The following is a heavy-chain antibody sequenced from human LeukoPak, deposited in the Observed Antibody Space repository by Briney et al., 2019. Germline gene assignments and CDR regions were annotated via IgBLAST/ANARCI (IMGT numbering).Heavy chain of an antibody. CDR3: ARDPFGAFDI. Sequence: GGSLRLSCAASVFTSSSYSMNGVRQAPGKGLEWVSSISSSSSYIYYADSVKGRFTISRDNAKNSLYLQMNGLRAEDTAVYYCARDPFGAFDIWGQGTMVTVS. J-gene: IGHJ3*02. CDR2: ISSSSSYI. CDR1: VFTSSSYS. D-gene: IGHD3-3*01. V-gene: IGHV3-21*01.